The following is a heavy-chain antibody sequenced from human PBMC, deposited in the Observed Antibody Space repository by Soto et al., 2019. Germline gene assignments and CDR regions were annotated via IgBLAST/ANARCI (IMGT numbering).Heavy chain of an antibody. D-gene: IGHD6-19*01. CDR2: IYSGGST. CDR1: GLRVSSNY. CDR3: TRDPGSIAVAGTI. J-gene: IGHJ4*02. Sequence: GGSLRLSCAASGLRVSSNYMSWVRQAPGKGLEWVSVIYSGGSTHYADSVEGRFTISRDISKNTLYLQMNSLRAEDTAVYYCTRDPGSIAVAGTIWGQGTLVTVSS. V-gene: IGHV3-53*01.